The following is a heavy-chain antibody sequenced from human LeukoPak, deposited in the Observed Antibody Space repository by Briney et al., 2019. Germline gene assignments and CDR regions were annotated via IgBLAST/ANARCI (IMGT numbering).Heavy chain of an antibody. CDR2: ISAYNGNT. Sequence: GASVKVSCKASGYTSTNYYMHWVRQAPGQGLEWMGWISAYNGNTNYAQKLQGRVTMTTDTSTSTAYMELRSLRSDDTAVYYCARDRDGDILTQPYYWGQGTLVTVSS. D-gene: IGHD3-9*01. J-gene: IGHJ4*02. V-gene: IGHV1-18*04. CDR1: GYTSTNYY. CDR3: ARDRDGDILTQPYY.